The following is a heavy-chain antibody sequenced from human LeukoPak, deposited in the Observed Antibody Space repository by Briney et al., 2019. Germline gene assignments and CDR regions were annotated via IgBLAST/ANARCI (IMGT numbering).Heavy chain of an antibody. CDR3: AELGITMIGGV. V-gene: IGHV3-53*01. J-gene: IGHJ6*04. D-gene: IGHD3-10*02. CDR1: GFTVSSNS. Sequence: GGSLRLSCTVSGFTVSSNSMSWVRQAPGKGLEWVSFIYSGSTHYSDSVKGRFTISRDNAKNSLYLQMNSLRAEDTAVYYCAELGITMIGGVWGKGTTVTISS. CDR2: IYSGST.